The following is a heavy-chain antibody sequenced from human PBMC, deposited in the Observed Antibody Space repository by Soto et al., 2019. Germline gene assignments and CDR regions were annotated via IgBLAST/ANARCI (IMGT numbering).Heavy chain of an antibody. CDR2: IYYTGST. Sequence: PSQTPSLSCTVSEGSIISISYYCVWIRQPPGKGLEWIGSIYYTGSTYYNPSLKSRVTISVDTSKNQFSLKLSSVTAADTAVYYCARHTPAISISDHWGQGTLVSVSS. V-gene: IGHV4-39*01. CDR1: EGSIISISYY. J-gene: IGHJ4*02. D-gene: IGHD2-15*01. CDR3: ARHTPAISISDH.